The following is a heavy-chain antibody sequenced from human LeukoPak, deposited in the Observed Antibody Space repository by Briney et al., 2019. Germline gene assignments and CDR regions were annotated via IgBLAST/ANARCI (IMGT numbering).Heavy chain of an antibody. CDR3: ARAEDILTGYYTEGYYFDY. J-gene: IGHJ4*02. D-gene: IGHD3-9*01. CDR1: GYTFTNYY. Sequence: GASVKVSCKASGYTFTNYYMHWVRQAPGQGLEWMGIINPSGGSTSYAQKFQGRVTMTRDTSTSTVYMELSSLRSEDTAVYYCARAEDILTGYYTEGYYFDYWGQGTLVTVSS. V-gene: IGHV1-46*01. CDR2: INPSGGST.